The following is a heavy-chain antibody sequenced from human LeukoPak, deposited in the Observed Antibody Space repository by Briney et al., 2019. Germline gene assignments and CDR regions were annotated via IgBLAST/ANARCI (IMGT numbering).Heavy chain of an antibody. V-gene: IGHV1-46*01. CDR1: GYTFTSYY. CDR3: ARGVPKGYSSYNYYGMDV. D-gene: IGHD6-13*01. Sequence: ASVKVSCKASGYTFTSYYMHWLRQAPGQGLEWMGIINPSGGSTSYAQKFQGRVTITADESTSTAYMELSSLRSEDTAVYYCARGVPKGYSSYNYYGMDVWGQGTTVTVSS. J-gene: IGHJ6*02. CDR2: INPSGGST.